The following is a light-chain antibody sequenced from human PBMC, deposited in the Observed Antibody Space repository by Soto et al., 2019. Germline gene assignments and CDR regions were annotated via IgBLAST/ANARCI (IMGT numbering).Light chain of an antibody. Sequence: DTQMTQSPSSLSASVGDTVTITCQASRDIADSLNWYQQRAGQAPKLLIYDASNLQSGVPARFSSSGTGTSIILPIHSLQPEDFATNYGQQYDDPFTFGGWTTVEIK. V-gene: IGKV1-33*01. CDR1: RDIADS. J-gene: IGKJ4*01. CDR2: DAS. CDR3: QQYDDPFT.